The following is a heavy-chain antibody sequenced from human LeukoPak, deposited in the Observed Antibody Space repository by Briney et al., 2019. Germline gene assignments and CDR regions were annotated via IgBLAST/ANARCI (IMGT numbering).Heavy chain of an antibody. CDR3: ARSRGQRWYDISGG. CDR1: GFTLSTYG. CDR2: ILNDGSNE. Sequence: GGSLRLSCAASGFTLSTYGMSWVRQAPGKGLEWVAVILNDGSNEYYADSVKGRFTISRDNSRNTLYLQMNSLRDEDTAVYYCARSRGQRWYDISGGWGQGTLVIVSS. J-gene: IGHJ4*02. D-gene: IGHD3-9*01. V-gene: IGHV3-33*05.